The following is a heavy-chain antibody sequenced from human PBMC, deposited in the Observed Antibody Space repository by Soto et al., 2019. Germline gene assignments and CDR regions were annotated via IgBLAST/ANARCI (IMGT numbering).Heavy chain of an antibody. CDR3: ARDAPETAPY. CDR2: INYRGGT. CDR1: GGSISNGDYY. D-gene: IGHD2-2*01. J-gene: IGHJ4*02. Sequence: QVQLQESGPGLVKPSQTLSLTCTVSGGSISNGDYYWNWIRQHPEKGLEWIGYINYRGGTFYNPSLKSRIIISVEKSKNQFSLKLSSVTAADTAVYYCARDAPETAPYWGQGTLVTVSS. V-gene: IGHV4-31*03.